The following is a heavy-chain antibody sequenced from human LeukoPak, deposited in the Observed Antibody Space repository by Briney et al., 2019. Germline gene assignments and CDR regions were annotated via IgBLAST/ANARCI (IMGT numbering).Heavy chain of an antibody. Sequence: PGGSLRLSCAASGFTFSSYGMSWVRQAPGKGLEWVSAISGSGGSTYYADSVKGRFTISRDNSKNTLYLQMNSLRAEDTAVYYCAKDSAGAMYYFDYWGQGTLVTVSS. CDR1: GFTFSSYG. J-gene: IGHJ4*02. CDR3: AKDSAGAMYYFDY. D-gene: IGHD1-26*01. V-gene: IGHV3-23*01. CDR2: ISGSGGST.